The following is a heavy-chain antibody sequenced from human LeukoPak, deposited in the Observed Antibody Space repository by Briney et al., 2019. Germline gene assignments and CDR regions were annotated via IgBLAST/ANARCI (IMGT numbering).Heavy chain of an antibody. CDR3: AKWKYSNSGIDDY. CDR2: ISGSGDNT. CDR1: GGSISSNN. Sequence: ETLSLTCAVSGGSISSNNWWGWVRPVPGKGLEWVSVISGSGDNTYYADSVKGRFTISRDNSKNMLYLQMYSLRAEDTAVYYCAKWKYSNSGIDDYWGQGTLVTVSS. D-gene: IGHD6-6*01. J-gene: IGHJ4*02. V-gene: IGHV3-23*01.